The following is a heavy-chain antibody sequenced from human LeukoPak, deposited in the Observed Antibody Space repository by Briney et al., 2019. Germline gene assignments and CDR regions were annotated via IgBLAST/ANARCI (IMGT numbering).Heavy chain of an antibody. D-gene: IGHD6-19*01. CDR1: GYTLTELS. V-gene: IGHV1-24*01. J-gene: IGHJ4*02. Sequence: ASVKVSCKVSGYTLTELSMHWVRQAPGKGLEWMGGFDPEDGETIYAQKFQGRVTMTEDTSTDTAYMELSSLRSEDTVVYYCATTCIAVAGTVLRYWGQGTLVTVSS. CDR2: FDPEDGET. CDR3: ATTCIAVAGTVLRY.